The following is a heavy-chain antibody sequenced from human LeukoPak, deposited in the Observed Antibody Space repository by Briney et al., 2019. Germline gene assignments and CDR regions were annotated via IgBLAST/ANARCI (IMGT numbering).Heavy chain of an antibody. CDR1: GYTFTVYY. J-gene: IGHJ3*02. CDR3: ARLAGRGAFDI. D-gene: IGHD6-19*01. Sequence: ASVRVSCKASGYTFTVYYMHWVRQAPGQGGEWMGRINPKQVGTNYTQKFQGRVTMTRDTSISTAYMELSRLRSDDTAVYYCARLAGRGAFDIWGQGTMVTVSS. V-gene: IGHV1-2*06. CDR2: INPKQVGT.